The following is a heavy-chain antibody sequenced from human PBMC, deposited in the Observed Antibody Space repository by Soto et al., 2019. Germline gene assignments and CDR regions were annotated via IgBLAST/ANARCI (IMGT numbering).Heavy chain of an antibody. D-gene: IGHD1-7*01. Sequence: EVQLAESGGGMVQPGGSLRLSCVASGFTFSSYDMQWVRQAPGKGLEYVSSISSNGGTTYYGNSVKGRFTISRDNSKNTLYLQLGSLRAEDMAVYYCVRQVSGNYDYWGQGTLVTVSS. CDR1: GFTFSSYD. CDR3: VRQVSGNYDY. J-gene: IGHJ4*02. V-gene: IGHV3-64*01. CDR2: ISSNGGTT.